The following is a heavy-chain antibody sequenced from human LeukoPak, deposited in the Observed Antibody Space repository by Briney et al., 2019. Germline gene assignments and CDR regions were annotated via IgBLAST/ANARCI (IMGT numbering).Heavy chain of an antibody. Sequence: ASVKVSCKASGDTFSNYAISWVRQAPGQGLEWMGGIIPIFGTTNYAQKFQGRVTITADESTSAAYMELSSLRSEDTAVYYCARASIAGRPYYYYYMDVWGKGTTVTVSS. D-gene: IGHD6-6*01. CDR2: IIPIFGTT. CDR3: ARASIAGRPYYYYYMDV. CDR1: GDTFSNYA. J-gene: IGHJ6*03. V-gene: IGHV1-69*13.